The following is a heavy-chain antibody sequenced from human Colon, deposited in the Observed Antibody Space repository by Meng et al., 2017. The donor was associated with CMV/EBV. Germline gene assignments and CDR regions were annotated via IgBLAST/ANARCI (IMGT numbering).Heavy chain of an antibody. V-gene: IGHV4-61*08. CDR1: EGSFNHDDPF. CDR2: IQNSGNN. J-gene: IGHJ5*02. D-gene: IGHD2-2*01. CDR3: ARDVMLPAPFFDP. Sequence: SEGSFNHDDPFWTWLRQPPGKGLEWIGYIQNSGNNNYNPSLKGRITMSIDTSKNQFSLTLLSVTAADTAVYYCARDVMLPAPFFDPWGQGTLVTVSS.